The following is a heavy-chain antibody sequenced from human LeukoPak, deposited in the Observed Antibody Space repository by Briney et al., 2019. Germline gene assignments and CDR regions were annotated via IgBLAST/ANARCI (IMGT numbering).Heavy chain of an antibody. V-gene: IGHV3-30*02. Sequence: GGSLRLSCAASGFTFSSFSMNWVRQAPGKGLEWVAFIRYDGSNKYYADSVKGRFTISRDNSKNTLYLQMNSLRAEDTAVYYCARDRLHYGEYEKTFDYWGQGTLVTVSS. CDR2: IRYDGSNK. CDR3: ARDRLHYGEYEKTFDY. CDR1: GFTFSSFS. J-gene: IGHJ4*02. D-gene: IGHD4-17*01.